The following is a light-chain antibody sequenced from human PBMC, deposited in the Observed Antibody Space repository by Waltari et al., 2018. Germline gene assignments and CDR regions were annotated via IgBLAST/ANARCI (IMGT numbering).Light chain of an antibody. J-gene: IGKJ1*01. CDR1: QSVLYSRNNKSY. Sequence: DIVMTQSPDSLAVSLGERATINCKSSQSVLYSRNNKSYLSWFQQKPGQPPKLLFYWASTRESGVPDRFSGSGSGTDFTLTISSLQAEDVAVYYCQQYYAAPWTFGQGTMVEIK. V-gene: IGKV4-1*01. CDR3: QQYYAAPWT. CDR2: WAS.